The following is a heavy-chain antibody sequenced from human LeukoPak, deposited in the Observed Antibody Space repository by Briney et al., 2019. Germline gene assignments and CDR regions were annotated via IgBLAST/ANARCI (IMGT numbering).Heavy chain of an antibody. D-gene: IGHD3-10*01. CDR3: ARDRSTMVRGATTYYFDY. CDR1: GGSITSYY. Sequence: SETLSLTCTVSGGSITSYYWSWIRQPAGKGLEWIGRIYTSGSTNYNPSLKSRVTISVDTSKNQFSLKLSSVTAADTAVYYCARDRSTMVRGATTYYFDYWGQGTLVTVSS. V-gene: IGHV4-4*07. CDR2: IYTSGST. J-gene: IGHJ4*02.